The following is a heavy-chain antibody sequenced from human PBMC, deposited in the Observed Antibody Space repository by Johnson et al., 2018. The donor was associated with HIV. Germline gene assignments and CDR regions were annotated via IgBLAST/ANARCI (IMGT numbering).Heavy chain of an antibody. Sequence: VQLVESGGGLIQPGGSLRLSCAASGFTFSDYYMSWIRQAPGKGLEWVSAISGSGGSTYYADSVKGRFTISRDNSKNTLYLQMNSLRAGDTAVYYCARSIAVAGSAFDIWGQGTMVTVSS. V-gene: IGHV3-23*04. CDR3: ARSIAVAGSAFDI. CDR1: GFTFSDYY. CDR2: ISGSGGST. D-gene: IGHD6-19*01. J-gene: IGHJ3*02.